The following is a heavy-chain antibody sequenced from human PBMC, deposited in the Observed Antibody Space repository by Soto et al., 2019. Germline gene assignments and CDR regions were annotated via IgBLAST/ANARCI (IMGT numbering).Heavy chain of an antibody. D-gene: IGHD3-10*01. Sequence: GASVKVSCKVSGYTLTELSMHWVRRAPGKGLEWMGWINPNSGGTNYAQKFQGWVTMTRDTSISTAYMELSRLRSDDTAVYYCATDPITMVRGVRTGGMDVWGQGTTVTVSS. J-gene: IGHJ6*02. CDR2: INPNSGGT. CDR3: ATDPITMVRGVRTGGMDV. V-gene: IGHV1-2*04. CDR1: GYTLTELS.